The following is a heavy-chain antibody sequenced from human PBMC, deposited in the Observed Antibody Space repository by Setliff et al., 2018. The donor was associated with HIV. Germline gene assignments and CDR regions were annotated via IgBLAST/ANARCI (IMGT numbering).Heavy chain of an antibody. CDR2: IYYTGST. CDR1: GGSISTYY. D-gene: IGHD6-6*01. Sequence: SETLSLTCTVSGGSISTYYWSWIRQPPGKGLEWIGYIYYTGSTSYNPSLKSRILISVDTSKNQFSLKMSSVTAADTAVYYCASARPNNWGQGTLVTVSS. J-gene: IGHJ4*02. CDR3: ASARPNN. V-gene: IGHV4-59*01.